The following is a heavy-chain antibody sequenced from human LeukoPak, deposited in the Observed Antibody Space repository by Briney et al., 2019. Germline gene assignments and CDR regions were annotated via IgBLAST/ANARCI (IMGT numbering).Heavy chain of an antibody. D-gene: IGHD1-26*01. V-gene: IGHV3-7*05. CDR1: GFTFSNFW. CDR3: AREGPMTRSGSYDY. J-gene: IGHJ4*02. CDR2: ISHDGSEK. Sequence: PGGSLRLSCSASGFTFSNFWMAWVRQAPGKGLEWVTNISHDGSEKYCVDSVKGRFTIPRDHAKNSLYLQMNSLRAEDTAVYYCAREGPMTRSGSYDYWGRGTLVTVSS.